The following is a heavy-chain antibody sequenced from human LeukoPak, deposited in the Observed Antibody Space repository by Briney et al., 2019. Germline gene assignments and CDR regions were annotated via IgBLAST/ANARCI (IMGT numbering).Heavy chain of an antibody. D-gene: IGHD6-19*01. J-gene: IGHJ6*02. Sequence: SVKVSCKASGGTFISYAISWVRQTPGQGLEWMGGIIPIFGTANYAQKFQGRVTITADESTSTAYMELSSLRSEDTAVYYCARVGGWLYYYGMDVWGQGTTVTVSS. CDR3: ARVGGWLYYYGMDV. CDR2: IIPIFGTA. CDR1: GGTFISYA. V-gene: IGHV1-69*01.